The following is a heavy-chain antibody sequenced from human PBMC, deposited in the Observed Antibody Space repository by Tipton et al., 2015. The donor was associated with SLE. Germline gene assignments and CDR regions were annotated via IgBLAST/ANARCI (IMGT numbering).Heavy chain of an antibody. CDR1: GFSFRNYW. CDR3: AKVALGYDFWSGYYVY. Sequence: SLRLSCAASGFSFRNYWMNWVRQAPGKGLEWVSHINWDGGTTYYADSVKGRFTISRDNNKNSLYLQMNSLRGEDTAVYYCAKVALGYDFWSGYYVYWGQGTLVTVSS. D-gene: IGHD3-3*01. CDR2: INWDGGTT. J-gene: IGHJ4*02. V-gene: IGHV3-43D*04.